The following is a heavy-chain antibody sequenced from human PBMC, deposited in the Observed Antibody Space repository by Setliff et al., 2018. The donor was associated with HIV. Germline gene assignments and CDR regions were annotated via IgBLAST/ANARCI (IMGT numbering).Heavy chain of an antibody. Sequence: SETLSLTCTVSGYSISSSNWWGWIRQTPGKGLEWIGYIDYSGSTYYNPSLESRVTMSVDTSKNQSSLNLSSVTAADTAVYYCARRKGYCSGPSCLDVWGKGTTVTVSS. CDR2: IDYSGST. J-gene: IGHJ6*04. CDR1: GYSISSSNW. D-gene: IGHD2-2*01. CDR3: ARRKGYCSGPSCLDV. V-gene: IGHV4-28*01.